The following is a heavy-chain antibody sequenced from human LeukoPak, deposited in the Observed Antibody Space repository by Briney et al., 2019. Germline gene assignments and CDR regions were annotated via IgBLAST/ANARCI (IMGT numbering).Heavy chain of an antibody. J-gene: IGHJ4*02. CDR2: ISSSSSYI. V-gene: IGHV3-21*01. CDR3: ARDIVVVGFDY. D-gene: IGHD3-22*01. CDR1: GFTYSSYS. Sequence: GGSLRLSCAASGFTYSSYSMNWVRQAPGKGLEWVSSISSSSSYIYYADSVKGRFTISRDNAKNSLYLQMNSLRAEDTAVYYCARDIVVVGFDYWGQGTLVTVSS.